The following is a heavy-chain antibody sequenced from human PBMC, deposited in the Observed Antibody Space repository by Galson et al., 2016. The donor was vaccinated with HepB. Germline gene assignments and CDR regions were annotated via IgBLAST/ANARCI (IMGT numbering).Heavy chain of an antibody. J-gene: IGHJ4*02. V-gene: IGHV4-31*03. CDR1: GGSIGSGDYH. CDR3: ARAPDIYPRYYFDS. D-gene: IGHD2-2*02. CDR2: IYYSGNT. Sequence: TLSLTCTVSGGSIGSGDYHWSWIRQFPGKGLECIGYIYYSGNTYYNPSLRGRVSISADTSKNQFSLELTSVTAADTAVYYCARAPDIYPRYYFDSWGQGTLVTVAS.